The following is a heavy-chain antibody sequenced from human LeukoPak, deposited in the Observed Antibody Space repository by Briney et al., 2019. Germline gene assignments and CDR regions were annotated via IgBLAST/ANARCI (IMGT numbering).Heavy chain of an antibody. V-gene: IGHV3-23*01. J-gene: IGHJ5*02. D-gene: IGHD2-15*01. CDR2: ISGSGGST. CDR3: AKDYSDIVVVVAADGTGSRFDP. CDR1: GFTFSSYA. Sequence: GGSLRLSCAASGFTFSSYAMSWVRQAPGKGLEWVSAISGSGGSTYYADSVKGRFTISRDNSKNTLYLQMNSLRAEDTAVYYCAKDYSDIVVVVAADGTGSRFDPWGQGTLVTVSS.